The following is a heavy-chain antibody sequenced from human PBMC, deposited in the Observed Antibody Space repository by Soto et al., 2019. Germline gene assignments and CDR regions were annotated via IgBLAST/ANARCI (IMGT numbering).Heavy chain of an antibody. Sequence: GGSLRLSCAASGFTFSSYAMHWVRQAPGKGLEWVAVISYDGSNKYYADSVKGRFTISRDNSKNTLYLQMNSLRAEDTAVYYCARANVVTAIRAPLDYWGQGTLVTVSS. J-gene: IGHJ4*02. D-gene: IGHD2-21*02. CDR1: GFTFSSYA. V-gene: IGHV3-30-3*01. CDR3: ARANVVTAIRAPLDY. CDR2: ISYDGSNK.